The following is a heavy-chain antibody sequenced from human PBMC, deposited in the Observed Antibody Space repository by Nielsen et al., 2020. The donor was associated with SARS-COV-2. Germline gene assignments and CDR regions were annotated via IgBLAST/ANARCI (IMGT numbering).Heavy chain of an antibody. V-gene: IGHV4-39*01. D-gene: IGHD6-19*01. CDR1: GGSISTTSHY. J-gene: IGHJ4*02. CDR3: ARRLGGWYGFDY. CDR2: IYYSGST. Sequence: SETLSLTCTVSGGSISTTSHYWGWIRQPPGKGLEWIGTIYYSGSTSYNPSLKSRVTISVDTSKNQFSLKLSSATAADTAVYYCARRLGGWYGFDYWGQGTLVTVSS.